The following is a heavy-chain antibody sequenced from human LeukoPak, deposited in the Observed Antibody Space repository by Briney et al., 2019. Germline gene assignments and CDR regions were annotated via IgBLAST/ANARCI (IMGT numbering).Heavy chain of an antibody. D-gene: IGHD3-16*02. J-gene: IGHJ4*02. V-gene: IGHV3-48*01. Sequence: GGSLRLSCAASGFTFSSYSMNWVRQAPGKGLEWVSYISSSSSTIYYADSVKGRFTISRDNAKNSLYLQMNSLRAEDTAVYYCARGQNDYVWGSYRYFDYWGQGTLVTVSS. CDR3: ARGQNDYVWGSYRYFDY. CDR2: ISSSSSTI. CDR1: GFTFSSYS.